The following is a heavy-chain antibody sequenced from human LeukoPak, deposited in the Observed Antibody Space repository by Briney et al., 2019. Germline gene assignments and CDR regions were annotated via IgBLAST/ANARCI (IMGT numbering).Heavy chain of an antibody. CDR1: GFTFSSYA. V-gene: IGHV3-23*01. J-gene: IGHJ4*02. CDR3: AKGIEKRYYDSSGYYSPRGYFDY. Sequence: PGGSLRLSCAAPGFTFSSYAMSWVRQAPGEGLQWVSGISGSGSGTYYADSVRGRFTISRDNSKNTLYLQMNSLRAEDTAVYYCAKGIEKRYYDSSGYYSPRGYFDYWGQGTLVTVSS. CDR2: ISGSGSGT. D-gene: IGHD3-22*01.